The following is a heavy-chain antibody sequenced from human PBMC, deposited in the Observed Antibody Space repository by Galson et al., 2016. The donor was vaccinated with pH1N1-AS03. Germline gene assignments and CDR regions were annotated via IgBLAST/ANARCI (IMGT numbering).Heavy chain of an antibody. V-gene: IGHV3-23*01. J-gene: IGHJ5*02. CDR1: GFTFSSYA. D-gene: IGHD4-17*01. Sequence: SLRLSCAASGFTFSSYAMSWVRQAPGKGLEWVSAISGRGDSTYYADSVKGRFTISRDNSKNTLYLQMNSLRAEDTAVYYWAKDKSYGDYPSWFDPWGQGTLVTVSS. CDR2: ISGRGDST. CDR3: AKDKSYGDYPSWFDP.